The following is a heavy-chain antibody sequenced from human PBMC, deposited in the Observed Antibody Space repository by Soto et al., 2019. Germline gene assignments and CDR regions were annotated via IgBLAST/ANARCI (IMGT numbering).Heavy chain of an antibody. CDR3: AKDGGSGSPFDY. D-gene: IGHD3-22*01. CDR1: GFTFGDSY. Sequence: GGSLRLSCAGSGFTFGDSYMSWIRQAPGKGLEWPSYISPGSRYPAYADSVKGRFTISRDNSKNTLYLQMNSLRAEDTAVYYCAKDGGSGSPFDYWGQGTLVTVSS. V-gene: IGHV3-11*06. CDR2: ISPGSRYP. J-gene: IGHJ4*02.